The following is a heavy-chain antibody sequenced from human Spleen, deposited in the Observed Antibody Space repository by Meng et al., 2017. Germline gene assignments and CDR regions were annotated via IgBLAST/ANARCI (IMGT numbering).Heavy chain of an antibody. CDR1: GFTFSSSP. CDR2: ISTSGGRT. J-gene: IGHJ4*02. V-gene: IGHV3-23*01. Sequence: EVQLFESGGGLAQAGGSLGLSCAASGFTFSSSPRIWVRQAPGKGLEWVSEISTSGGRTYYTDSVKGRFTISRDNSKNTLYLQMNSLRAEDTAVYYCALTAVGATFDYWGQGTLVTVSS. CDR3: ALTAVGATFDY. D-gene: IGHD1-26*01.